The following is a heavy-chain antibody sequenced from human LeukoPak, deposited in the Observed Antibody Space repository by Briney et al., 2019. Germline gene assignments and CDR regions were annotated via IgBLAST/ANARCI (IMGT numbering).Heavy chain of an antibody. D-gene: IGHD6-19*01. V-gene: IGHV3-9*01. J-gene: IGHJ6*02. CDR1: GWTLDDYA. CDR2: ISWNSGSI. CDR3: AKDIGSGWYKDGMDV. Sequence: GGSLRLSCAASGWTLDDYAMHWVRQAPGKGLEWVSGISWNSGSIGYADSVRGGFTISRDDAKNALYLQMNSLRTEDTALYYCAKDIGSGWYKDGMDVWGQGTAVTVSS.